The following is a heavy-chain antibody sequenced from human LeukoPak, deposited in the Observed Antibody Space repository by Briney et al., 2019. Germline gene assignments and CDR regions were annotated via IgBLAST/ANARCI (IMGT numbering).Heavy chain of an antibody. J-gene: IGHJ5*02. CDR3: ARDTLGSSSWYVGGFDP. Sequence: ASVKVSCKASGGTFSSYAISWVRQAPGQGLEWMGRIIPICGAANYAQKFQGRVTITTDESTSTAYMELSSLRSEDTAVYYCARDTLGSSSWYVGGFDPWGQGTLVTVSS. V-gene: IGHV1-69*05. CDR1: GGTFSSYA. CDR2: IIPICGAA. D-gene: IGHD6-13*01.